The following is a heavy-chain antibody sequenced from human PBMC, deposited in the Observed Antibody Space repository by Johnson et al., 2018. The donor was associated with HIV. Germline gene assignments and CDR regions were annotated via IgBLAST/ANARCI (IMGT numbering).Heavy chain of an antibody. V-gene: IGHV3-30-3*02. CDR2: ISYDGSNK. J-gene: IGHJ3*02. CDR1: GFTFSSYA. CDR3: AKHSSSWYDDAFDI. Sequence: QVQLVESGGGVVQPGRSLRLSCAVSGFTFSSYAMHWVRQAPGEGLEWVAVISYDGSNKYYADSVKGRFTISRDNSKNTLYLQMNSLRAEDTAVYYCAKHSSSWYDDAFDIWGQGTMVTVSS. D-gene: IGHD6-13*01.